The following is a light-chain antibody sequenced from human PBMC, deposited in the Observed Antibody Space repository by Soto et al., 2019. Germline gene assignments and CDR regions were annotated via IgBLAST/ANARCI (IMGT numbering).Light chain of an antibody. CDR3: CAYAGSAALL. J-gene: IGLJ2*01. CDR2: GNT. Sequence: QSVLTQPPSVSGAPGQRVTISCTGSSSNIGASYDVHWYQQLPGTAPKLLIYGNTNRPSGVPDRFSGSRSGNTASLTISGLQAEEEADYHCCAYAGSAALLFGGGTKVTVL. CDR1: SSNIGASYD. V-gene: IGLV1-40*01.